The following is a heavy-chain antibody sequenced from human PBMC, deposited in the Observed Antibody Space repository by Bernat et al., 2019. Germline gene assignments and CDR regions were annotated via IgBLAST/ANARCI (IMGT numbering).Heavy chain of an antibody. CDR2: LNPDGGRT. CDR3: AGLSCSNTRCFDY. CDR1: GFTFSTYW. J-gene: IGHJ4*02. Sequence: EVQLVESGGGLVQPGGSLRLSCAASGFTFSTYWMHWVRQSPGKGLVRVAHLNPDGGRTAYEDSVRGRFTISRNSAKNTLYLQMNSLRAEDTAVFYCAGLSCSNTRCFDYWGQGTLVTVSS. V-gene: IGHV3-74*01. D-gene: IGHD2-2*01.